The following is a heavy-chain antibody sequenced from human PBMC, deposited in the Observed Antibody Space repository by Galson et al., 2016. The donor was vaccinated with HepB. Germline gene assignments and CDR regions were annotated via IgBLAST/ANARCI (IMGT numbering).Heavy chain of an antibody. CDR1: GFTFSSCW. CDR2: INSDGSST. V-gene: IGHV3-74*01. CDR3: AKAYGSGSSFYYYYGMDV. D-gene: IGHD3-10*01. Sequence: SLRLSCAASGFTFSSCWMHWVRQAPGKGLVWVSRINSDGSSTSYADSVKGRFTISRDNAKNTLYLQMNSLRAEDTAVYYCAKAYGSGSSFYYYYGMDVWGQGTTVTVSS. J-gene: IGHJ6*02.